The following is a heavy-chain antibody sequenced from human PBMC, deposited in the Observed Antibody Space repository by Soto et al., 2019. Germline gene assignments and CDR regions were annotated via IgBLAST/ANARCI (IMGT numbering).Heavy chain of an antibody. D-gene: IGHD3-22*01. CDR2: IIPIFGTA. CDR1: GGTFSSYA. CDR3: ARDLRGYDDSGGYLWGMDV. J-gene: IGHJ6*02. Sequence: QVQLVQSGAEVKKPGSSVKVSCKASGGTFSSYAISWVRQAPGQGLEWMGGIIPIFGTANYAQKFQGRVTITADEATSTAYMEMSSLRSEDTAVYYCARDLRGYDDSGGYLWGMDVWGQGTTVTVSS. V-gene: IGHV1-69*01.